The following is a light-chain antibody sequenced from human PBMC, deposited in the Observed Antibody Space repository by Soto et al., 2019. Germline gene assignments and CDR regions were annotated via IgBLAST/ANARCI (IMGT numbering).Light chain of an antibody. J-gene: IGLJ1*01. CDR1: SSDIGGYNF. V-gene: IGLV2-14*01. CDR3: SSYTSSTADV. CDR2: DVV. Sequence: QSALAQPASVSGSPGQSITISCTGTSSDIGGYNFVSWYQQHPGKAPKLMTYDVVNRPSGVSNRFSGSKSGNTASLTISGLQAEDEANYYCSSYTSSTADVFGTGTKVTVL.